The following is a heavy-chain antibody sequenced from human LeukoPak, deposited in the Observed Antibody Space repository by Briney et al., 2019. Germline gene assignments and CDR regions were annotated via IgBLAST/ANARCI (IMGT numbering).Heavy chain of an antibody. Sequence: SETLSPTCAVSGGSFSGYYWSWIRQPPGKGLEWIGEINHSGSTNYNPSLKSRVTISVDTSKNQFSLKLSSVTAADTAVYYCARGTMTTVTYYFDYWGQGTLVTVSS. CDR1: GGSFSGYY. D-gene: IGHD4-17*01. V-gene: IGHV4-34*01. J-gene: IGHJ4*02. CDR2: INHSGST. CDR3: ARGTMTTVTYYFDY.